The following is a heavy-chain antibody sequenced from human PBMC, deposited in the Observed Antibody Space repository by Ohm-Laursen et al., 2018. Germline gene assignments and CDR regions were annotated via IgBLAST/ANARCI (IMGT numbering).Heavy chain of an antibody. Sequence: SLRLSCAASGFTFSSYAMSWVRQAPGKGLEWVSSISGNAVRTYDADSVKGRFSISRDNSKNTLYLQMNSLRAEDAAVFYCAKGTAYQLLSHNWVDSWGQGTLVTVSS. V-gene: IGHV3-23*01. D-gene: IGHD2-2*01. J-gene: IGHJ5*01. CDR1: GFTFSSYA. CDR2: ISGNAVRT. CDR3: AKGTAYQLLSHNWVDS.